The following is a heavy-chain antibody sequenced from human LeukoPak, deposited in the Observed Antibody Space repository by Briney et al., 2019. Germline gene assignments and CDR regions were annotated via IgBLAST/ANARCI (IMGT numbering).Heavy chain of an antibody. J-gene: IGHJ4*02. V-gene: IGHV1-46*01. D-gene: IGHD4-17*01. Sequence: ASVKVSCKASGYTFTSYYMHWVRQAPGQGLGWMGIINPSGGSTSYAQKFQGRVTMTRDTSTSTVYMELSSLRSEDTAVYYCARISTTVTTIDYWGQGTLVTVSS. CDR2: INPSGGST. CDR1: GYTFTSYY. CDR3: ARISTTVTTIDY.